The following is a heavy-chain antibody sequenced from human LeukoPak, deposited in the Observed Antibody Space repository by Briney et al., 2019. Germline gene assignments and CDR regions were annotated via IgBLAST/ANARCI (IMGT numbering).Heavy chain of an antibody. J-gene: IGHJ6*02. CDR3: AGDRVGDYYYYGMDV. CDR2: INPSGGST. CDR1: GYTFTSYY. D-gene: IGHD1-26*01. Sequence: ASVKVSCKASGYTFTSYYMHWVPQAPGQGLEWMGIINPSGGSTSYAQKFQGRVTMTRDTSTSTVYMELSSLRSEDTAVYYCAGDRVGDYYYYGMDVWGQGTTVTVSS. V-gene: IGHV1-46*01.